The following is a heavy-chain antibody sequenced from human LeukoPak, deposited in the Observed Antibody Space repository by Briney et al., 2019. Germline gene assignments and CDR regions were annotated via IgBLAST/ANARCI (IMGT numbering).Heavy chain of an antibody. Sequence: SETLSLTCSVSGDSISIYYWSWIRQPPGKGLEWIGYIYNSGSTNYNPSLKSRVTISVDTSKNQFSLKLSSVTAADTAVYYCVRGIFGYYYYMDVWGKGTTVTVSS. D-gene: IGHD3-3*01. CDR3: VRGIFGYYYYMDV. J-gene: IGHJ6*03. CDR1: GDSISIYY. V-gene: IGHV4-59*01. CDR2: IYNSGST.